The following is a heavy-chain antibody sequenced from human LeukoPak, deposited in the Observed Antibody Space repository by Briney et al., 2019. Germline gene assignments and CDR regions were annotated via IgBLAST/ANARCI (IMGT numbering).Heavy chain of an antibody. D-gene: IGHD2-15*01. CDR3: ARGRYCSGGSCYRRYYFDY. CDR2: MNPNSGST. V-gene: IGHV1-8*03. J-gene: IGHJ4*02. Sequence: ASLKVSCKASGYTFTSYDINWVRQANGQGLEWMGWMNPNSGSTGYEQKFQGRVTITRNTTISTAYMELSSLRSEDTAVYYCARGRYCSGGSCYRRYYFDYWGQGTLVTVSS. CDR1: GYTFTSYD.